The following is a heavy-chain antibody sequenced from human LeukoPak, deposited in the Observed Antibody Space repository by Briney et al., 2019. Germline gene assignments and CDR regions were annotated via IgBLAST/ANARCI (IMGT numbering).Heavy chain of an antibody. CDR3: ARDRPNFVGSGSYPDY. Sequence: GGSLRLPCAASGFTFSSYGMHWVRQAPGKGLEWVAVIWYDGSNKYYADSVKGRFTISRDNSKNTLYLQMNSLRAEDTAVYYCARDRPNFVGSGSYPDYWGQGTLVTVSS. D-gene: IGHD3-10*01. J-gene: IGHJ4*02. CDR2: IWYDGSNK. CDR1: GFTFSSYG. V-gene: IGHV3-33*01.